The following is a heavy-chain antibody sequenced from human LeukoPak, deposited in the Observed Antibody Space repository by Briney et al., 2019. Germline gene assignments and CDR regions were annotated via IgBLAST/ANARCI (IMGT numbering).Heavy chain of an antibody. CDR2: LNPNSGGT. Sequence: ASVKVSCKASGYTFPGYYLHWVRQAPGQGPEGMGRLNPNSGGTNYAQKFQGRVTMTRDTSINTADMELSRLRSDDTAVYYCARETKLEWLLIFDYWGQGTLVTVSS. J-gene: IGHJ4*02. CDR3: ARETKLEWLLIFDY. V-gene: IGHV1-2*06. D-gene: IGHD3-3*01. CDR1: GYTFPGYY.